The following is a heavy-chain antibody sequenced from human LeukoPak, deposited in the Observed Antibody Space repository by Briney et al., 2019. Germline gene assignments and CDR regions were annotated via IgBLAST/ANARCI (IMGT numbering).Heavy chain of an antibody. CDR1: GYTFTNYG. V-gene: IGHV1-18*01. Sequence: ASVKVSCTASGYTFTNYGISWVRQAPGQGLEWMGWISVYNGNTKNAQKLQGRVTMTTDISASTAYVEVRSLRSDDTAAYYCVRDNAGVFDYWGQGSLVTVSS. J-gene: IGHJ4*02. CDR2: ISVYNGNT. CDR3: VRDNAGVFDY. D-gene: IGHD3-10*01.